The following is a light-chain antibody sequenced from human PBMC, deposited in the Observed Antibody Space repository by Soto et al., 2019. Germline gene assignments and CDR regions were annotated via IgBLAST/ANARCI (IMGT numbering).Light chain of an antibody. CDR1: QSVNSA. Sequence: EKVMTQSPATLSVSPGERATLSCRASQSVNSALAWYQQKPGQAPRLLIYGASTRATGIPDRFSGSGSGTDFTLTISRLEPEDSAVYYCQQYGSSPTWTFGQGTKVDI. CDR2: GAS. J-gene: IGKJ1*01. CDR3: QQYGSSPTWT. V-gene: IGKV3-20*01.